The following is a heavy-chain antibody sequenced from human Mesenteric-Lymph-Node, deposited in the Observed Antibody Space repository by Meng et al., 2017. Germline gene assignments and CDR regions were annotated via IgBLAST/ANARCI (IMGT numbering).Heavy chain of an antibody. CDR3: ARGELLWDY. Sequence: QVQLQESGPGLVKPSQTLSLTCTVSGDSFNSPDYYWSWIRQPPEKGLEWIGYIYYRGSTFYNPSLKSRVTISVDTSKNQFSLKLSSVTAADTAVYFCARGELLWDYWGQGTLVTVSS. CDR2: IYYRGST. J-gene: IGHJ4*02. CDR1: GDSFNSPDYY. D-gene: IGHD2-2*01. V-gene: IGHV4-30-4*01.